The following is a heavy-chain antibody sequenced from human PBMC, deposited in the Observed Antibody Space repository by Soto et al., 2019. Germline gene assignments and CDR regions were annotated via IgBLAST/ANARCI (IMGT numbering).Heavy chain of an antibody. CDR3: ARVVRGGYYGIDG. Sequence: QVQLVQSGAEVKKPGSSVKVSCKASGGTFSSYAISWVRQAPGQGLEWMGGIIPIFGTANYAQKFQGRVTLTADESTSTSDMELSRLRSEDTAVYYWARVVRGGYYGIDGWGQGTTVTVSS. V-gene: IGHV1-69*01. CDR1: GGTFSSYA. J-gene: IGHJ6*02. CDR2: IIPIFGTA.